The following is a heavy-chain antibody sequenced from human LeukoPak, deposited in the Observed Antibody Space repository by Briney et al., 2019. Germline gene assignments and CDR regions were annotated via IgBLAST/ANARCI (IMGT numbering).Heavy chain of an antibody. CDR3: AKATEWELRGDY. D-gene: IGHD1-26*01. V-gene: IGHV3-23*01. CDR2: ISGSGGST. Sequence: PGXXLRLSCAASGFTFSSYAMSWVRQAPGKGLEWVSAISGSGGSTYYADSVKGRFTISRDNSKNTLYVQMNSLRADDTAVYYCAKATEWELRGDYWGQGTLVTVSS. CDR1: GFTFSSYA. J-gene: IGHJ4*02.